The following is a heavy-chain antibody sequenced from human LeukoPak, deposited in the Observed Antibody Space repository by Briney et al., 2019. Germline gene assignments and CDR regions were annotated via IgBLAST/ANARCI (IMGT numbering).Heavy chain of an antibody. Sequence: AGESLKISCKGSGYSFTSYWIGWVRQMPGKGLEWMGIIYPGDSDTRYSPSFQGQVTISADKSISTAYLQWSSLKASDTAMYYCARQTVTTHYYYYGMDVWGKGTTVTVSS. V-gene: IGHV5-51*01. CDR3: ARQTVTTHYYYYGMDV. CDR2: IYPGDSDT. CDR1: GYSFTSYW. J-gene: IGHJ6*04. D-gene: IGHD4-17*01.